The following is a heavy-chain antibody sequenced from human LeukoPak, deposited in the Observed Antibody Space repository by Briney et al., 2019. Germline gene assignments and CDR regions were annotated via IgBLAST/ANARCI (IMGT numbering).Heavy chain of an antibody. D-gene: IGHD3-22*01. CDR2: ISYDGTNK. Sequence: GRSLRLSCAASGFTFSSYDIHWVRQAPGKGLEWVAVISYDGTNKYYADSVKGRFTISRDNSKNTLYLQMNSLRAEDTAVYYCVRIRYDSSGRYFDNWGQGTLVTVSS. J-gene: IGHJ4*02. CDR1: GFTFSSYD. CDR3: VRIRYDSSGRYFDN. V-gene: IGHV3-30*03.